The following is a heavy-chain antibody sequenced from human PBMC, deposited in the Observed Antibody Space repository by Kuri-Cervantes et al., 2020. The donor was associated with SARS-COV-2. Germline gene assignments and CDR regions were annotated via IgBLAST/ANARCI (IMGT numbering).Heavy chain of an antibody. CDR1: GFTFSSYS. Sequence: LSLTCAASGFTFSSYSMNWVRQAPGKGLEWVSSISSSSSYIYYADSVKGRFIISRDNAKNSLYLQMNSLRAEDTAVYYCARDSGSDYWGQGTLVTVSS. V-gene: IGHV3-21*01. D-gene: IGHD3-10*01. CDR3: ARDSGSDY. CDR2: ISSSSSYI. J-gene: IGHJ4*02.